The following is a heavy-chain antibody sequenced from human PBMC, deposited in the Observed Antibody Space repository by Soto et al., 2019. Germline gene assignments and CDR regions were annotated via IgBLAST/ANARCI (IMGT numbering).Heavy chain of an antibody. V-gene: IGHV4-59*02. D-gene: IGHD3-16*01. J-gene: IGHJ4*02. CDR3: ARKFGQTLDY. CDR1: GGSVSSNY. CDR2: MYNFGSS. Sequence: KTSETLSLTCSVSGGSVSSNYWNWIRQTPGKGLEWIGYMYNFGSSYYNPSLKSRVTMSLDTSKNEFSLNLRSVTAADTAVYYCARKFGQTLDYWGQGTLVTVSS.